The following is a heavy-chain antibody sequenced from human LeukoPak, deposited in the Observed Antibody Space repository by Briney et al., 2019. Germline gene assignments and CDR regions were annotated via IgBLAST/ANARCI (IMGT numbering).Heavy chain of an antibody. J-gene: IGHJ2*01. CDR1: GFTFSSYA. CDR3: AKYSYDWYFDL. Sequence: GGSLRLSCAASGFTFSSYAMSWVRQAPGKGLEWVSAISGSGGSTYYAGSVKGRFTISRDNSKNTLYMQMNSLKTEDTAVYYCAKYSYDWYFDLWGRGTLVTVSS. V-gene: IGHV3-23*01. D-gene: IGHD5-18*01. CDR2: ISGSGGST.